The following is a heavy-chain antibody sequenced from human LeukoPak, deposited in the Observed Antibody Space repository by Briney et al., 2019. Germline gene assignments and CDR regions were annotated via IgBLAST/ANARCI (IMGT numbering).Heavy chain of an antibody. CDR2: IYPGDSDT. D-gene: IGHD3-22*01. J-gene: IGHJ3*02. V-gene: IGHV5-51*01. CDR1: GYSFTSYW. Sequence: GEPLKISCKGSGYSFTSYWIGWVRQMPGKGLEWMGIIYPGDSDTRYSPSFQGQVTISADKSISTAYLQWSSLKASDTAMYYCARPRYYYDSSGYYYGAFDIWGQGTMVTVSS. CDR3: ARPRYYYDSSGYYYGAFDI.